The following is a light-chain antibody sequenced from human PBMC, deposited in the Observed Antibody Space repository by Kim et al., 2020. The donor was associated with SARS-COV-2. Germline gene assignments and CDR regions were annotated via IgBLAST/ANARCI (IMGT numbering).Light chain of an antibody. CDR1: QSVARY. CDR3: QQRSRWVT. CDR2: DAS. J-gene: IGKJ4*01. Sequence: EIVLSQSPATLSLSPGERATLSCRASQSVARYLAWYQQKPGQAPRLLIYDASKRATGVPARFSGSGSGTDYTLTITSLEPEDSAVYYCQQRSRWVTFGGGTKVEI. V-gene: IGKV3-11*01.